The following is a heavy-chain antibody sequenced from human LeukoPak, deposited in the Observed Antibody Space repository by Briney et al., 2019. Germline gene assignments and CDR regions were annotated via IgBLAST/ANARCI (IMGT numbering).Heavy chain of an antibody. J-gene: IGHJ4*02. D-gene: IGHD5-18*01. Sequence: PETLSLTCTVSGGSVSSGSYYWSWIRQPPGKGLEWIGYIYYSGSTNYNPSLKSRVTISVDTSKDQFSLKLSSVTAADTAVYYCARELWPNYFDYWGQGTLVTVSS. CDR2: IYYSGST. V-gene: IGHV4-61*01. CDR1: GGSVSSGSYY. CDR3: ARELWPNYFDY.